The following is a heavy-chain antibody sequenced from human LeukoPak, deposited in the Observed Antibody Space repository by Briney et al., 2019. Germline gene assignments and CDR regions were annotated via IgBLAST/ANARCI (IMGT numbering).Heavy chain of an antibody. CDR1: GFTFDDYA. CDR2: ISWDGGST. J-gene: IGHJ4*02. D-gene: IGHD6-19*01. V-gene: IGHV3-43D*03. Sequence: GGSLRLSCAASGFTFDDYAMHWVRQAPGKGLEWVSLISWDGGSTYYADSVKGRFTISRDNSKNSLYLQMNSLRAEDTALYYCAKDIGIAVAGKGGFDYWGQGTLVTVSS. CDR3: AKDIGIAVAGKGGFDY.